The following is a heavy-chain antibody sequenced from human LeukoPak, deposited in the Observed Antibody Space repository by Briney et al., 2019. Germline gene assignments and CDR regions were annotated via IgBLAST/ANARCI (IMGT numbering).Heavy chain of an antibody. CDR2: ISSNGGST. Sequence: PGRSLRLSCAASGFSFSSYAMHWVRQAPGKGLEYVSAISSNGGSTYYANSVKGRFTISRDNSKNTLYLQMGSLRAEDMAVYYCARIFSGYDMSYYYYYYMDVWGKGTTVTVSS. D-gene: IGHD5-12*01. CDR3: ARIFSGYDMSYYYYYYMDV. J-gene: IGHJ6*03. V-gene: IGHV3-64*01. CDR1: GFSFSSYA.